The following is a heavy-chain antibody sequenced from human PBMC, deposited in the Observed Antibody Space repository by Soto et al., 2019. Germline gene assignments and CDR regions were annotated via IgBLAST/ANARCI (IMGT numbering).Heavy chain of an antibody. D-gene: IGHD3-10*01. CDR1: GFTFSSYG. CDR2: IWYDGSNK. V-gene: IGHV3-33*01. CDR3: ARDRGSNWFVP. J-gene: IGHJ5*02. Sequence: QVQLVESGGGVVQPGRSMRLSCAASGFTFSSYGRHWVRQAPGKGLEWVAVIWYDGSNKYYADSVKGRFTISRENSKNTMYLQRNSLSAEDKAVYYCARDRGSNWFVPWGQGTLVTVSS.